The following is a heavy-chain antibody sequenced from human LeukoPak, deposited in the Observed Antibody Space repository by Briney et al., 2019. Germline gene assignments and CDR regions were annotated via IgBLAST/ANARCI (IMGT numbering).Heavy chain of an antibody. CDR3: ARDPGVDSSGWDPNFDY. V-gene: IGHV1-18*01. CDR2: ISAYNGNT. J-gene: IGHJ4*02. D-gene: IGHD6-19*01. CDR1: GYTFTSYG. Sequence: ASVKVSCKASGYTFTSYGISWVRQAPGQGLEWMGWISAYNGNTNYAQKLQGRVTMTTDTSTSTAYMELRSLRSDDTAVYYCARDPGVDSSGWDPNFDYWGRGTLVTVSS.